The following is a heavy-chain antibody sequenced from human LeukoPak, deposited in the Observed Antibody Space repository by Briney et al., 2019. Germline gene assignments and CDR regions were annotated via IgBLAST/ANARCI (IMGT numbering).Heavy chain of an antibody. CDR3: ASKQWLVSDFDY. CDR2: ISSNSENI. D-gene: IGHD6-19*01. J-gene: IGHJ4*02. Sequence: PGGSLRLSCAASGFTFDDYAMHWVRQAPGKGLEWVSGISSNSENIVYADSVKGRFTISRDNAKNSLYLQMSSLRAEDTAVYYCASKQWLVSDFDYWGQGTLVTVSS. CDR1: GFTFDDYA. V-gene: IGHV3-9*01.